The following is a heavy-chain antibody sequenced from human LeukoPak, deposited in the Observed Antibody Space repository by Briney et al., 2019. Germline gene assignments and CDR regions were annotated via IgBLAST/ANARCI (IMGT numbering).Heavy chain of an antibody. J-gene: IGHJ4*02. CDR1: GYTFTDYY. V-gene: IGHV1-2*02. CDR3: ATMGRYGELSADY. Sequence: ASVRVSCKASGYTFTDYYIHWVRQAPGQGLDWMGWINPNSDYTFYAQKFQGRVTMTKDTSTDTAYMEMSSLRSDDTAVYYCATMGRYGELSADYWGQGTLVTVSS. CDR2: INPNSDYT. D-gene: IGHD3-10*01.